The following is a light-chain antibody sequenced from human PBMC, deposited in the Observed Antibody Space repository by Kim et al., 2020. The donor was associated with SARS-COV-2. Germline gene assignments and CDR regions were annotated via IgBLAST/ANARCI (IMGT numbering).Light chain of an antibody. CDR3: QQYGSSPAT. V-gene: IGKV3-20*01. CDR1: QTVTSNY. CDR2: GAS. Sequence: EIVLTQSPGTLSLSPGESATLACRASQTVTSNYLAWYQRKPGKAPRLLIYGASSRATGISDRFSSSGSGTDFTLTISRLEPEDFAVYYCQQYGSSPATFGQGTKVDIK. J-gene: IGKJ1*01.